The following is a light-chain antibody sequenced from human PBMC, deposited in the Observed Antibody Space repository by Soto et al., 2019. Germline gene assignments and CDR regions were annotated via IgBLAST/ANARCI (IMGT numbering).Light chain of an antibody. CDR1: QAINTW. CDR3: QQGGSFPPS. CDR2: GAS. Sequence: DIQMSQSPSSVSASVGDTVTITCRASQAINTWLAWYQQKAGKAPKLLIYGASRLQSGVPLRFSGSGSGTEFTLTISSLQSEDFSTYYCQQGGSFPPSFGGGTKVDIK. V-gene: IGKV1-12*01. J-gene: IGKJ4*01.